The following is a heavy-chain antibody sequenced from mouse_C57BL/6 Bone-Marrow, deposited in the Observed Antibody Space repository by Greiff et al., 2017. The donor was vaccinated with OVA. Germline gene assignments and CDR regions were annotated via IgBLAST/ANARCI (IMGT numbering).Heavy chain of an antibody. CDR2: ISDGGSYT. D-gene: IGHD2-1*01. CDR3: ARGGGGNPAWFAY. V-gene: IGHV5-4*01. J-gene: IGHJ3*01. Sequence: EVHLVESGGGLVKPGGSLKLSCAASGFTFSSYAMSWVRQTPEKRLEWVATISDGGSYTYYPDNVKGRFTISRDNAKNNLYLQMSHLKSEDTAMYYCARGGGGNPAWFAYWGQGTLVTVSA. CDR1: GFTFSSYA.